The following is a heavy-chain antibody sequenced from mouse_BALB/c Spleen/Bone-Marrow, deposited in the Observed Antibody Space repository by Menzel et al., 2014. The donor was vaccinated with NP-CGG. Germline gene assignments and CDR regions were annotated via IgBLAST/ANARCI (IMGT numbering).Heavy chain of an antibody. CDR3: GRWAN. V-gene: IGHV1-37*01. CDR1: GYSFTDYF. J-gene: IGHJ2*01. Sequence: VQLQQSGPELVKPGASVKISCKASGYSFTDYFMNWVKQSHGKSLEWIGRINPYNGVTFYNQNFKGKATLTVDKSSSTAHMELLSLTSDDSAVYYCGRWANWGQGTPLTVSS. CDR2: INPYNGVT.